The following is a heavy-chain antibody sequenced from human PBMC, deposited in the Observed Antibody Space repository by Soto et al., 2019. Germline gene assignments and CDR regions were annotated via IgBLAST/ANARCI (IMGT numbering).Heavy chain of an antibody. CDR2: IYYSGST. CDR3: AREGYSSGGYY. D-gene: IGHD6-19*01. CDR1: GGSISSYY. Sequence: SETLSLTCTVSGGSISSYYWSWIRQPPGKGLEWIGYIYYSGSTNYTPSLKSRVTISVDTSKNQFSLKLSSVTAADTAVYYCAREGYSSGGYYWGQETLVTVSS. J-gene: IGHJ4*02. V-gene: IGHV4-59*01.